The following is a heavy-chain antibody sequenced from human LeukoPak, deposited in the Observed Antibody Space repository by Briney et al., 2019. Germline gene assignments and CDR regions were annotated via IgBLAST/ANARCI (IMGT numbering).Heavy chain of an antibody. Sequence: ASVKVSCKASGYTFTSYAMNWVRQAPGQGLEWMGWINTNTGNPTYAQGFTGRFVFSLDTSVSTAYLQISSLKAEDTAVYYCARALYDSSGYYGPVPHIPIDYWGQGTLVTVSS. V-gene: IGHV7-4-1*02. CDR1: GYTFTSYA. J-gene: IGHJ4*02. D-gene: IGHD3-22*01. CDR3: ARALYDSSGYYGPVPHIPIDY. CDR2: INTNTGNP.